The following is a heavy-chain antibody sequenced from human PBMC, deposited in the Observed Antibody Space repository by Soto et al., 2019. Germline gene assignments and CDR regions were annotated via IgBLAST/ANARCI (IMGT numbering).Heavy chain of an antibody. CDR3: AKNGLIGVMIRNYYFDS. J-gene: IGHJ4*02. CDR1: GFMFSGYS. Sequence: EVRLLESGGGLAQPGGSLRLSCAGSGFMFSGYSMSWVRQAPGKGLEWVAVSSGSGLSTYYADSVKGRFTISRDNSKSTVYLQMNSLRAEDPAVYYCAKNGLIGVMIRNYYFDSWGPGTLVTVSP. CDR2: SSGSGLST. D-gene: IGHD2-8*01. V-gene: IGHV3-23*01.